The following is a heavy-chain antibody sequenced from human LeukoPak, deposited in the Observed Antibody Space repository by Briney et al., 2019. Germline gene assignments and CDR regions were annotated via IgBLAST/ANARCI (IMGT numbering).Heavy chain of an antibody. V-gene: IGHV1-69*04. Sequence: ASVKVSCKPSGDSFNRFAVIWVRQAPGQGLEWMGRIMPTLGITNYAKEFQARVTITADISPSAAYMELKNLTSLDTAVYYCARGHTDSIHYWGQGTQVTVSS. CDR1: GDSFNRFA. CDR3: ARGHTDSIHY. J-gene: IGHJ4*02. CDR2: IMPTLGIT. D-gene: IGHD5-18*01.